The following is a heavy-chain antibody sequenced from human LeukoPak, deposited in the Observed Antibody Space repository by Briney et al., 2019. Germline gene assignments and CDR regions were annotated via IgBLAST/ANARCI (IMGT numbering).Heavy chain of an antibody. CDR3: ARAGYCSRNTCSYYYNYYGMDV. CDR2: ISSTSSTI. CDR1: GFTFSNHN. Sequence: AGGSLRLSCAASGFTFSNHNMNWVRQAPGKGLEWVSYISSTSSTIYYADSVKGRFTISRDNSKNTLYLQMNSLKLEDTAVYYCARAGYCSRNTCSYYYNYYGMDVWGQGTTVTVSS. D-gene: IGHD2-2*01. V-gene: IGHV3-48*01. J-gene: IGHJ6*02.